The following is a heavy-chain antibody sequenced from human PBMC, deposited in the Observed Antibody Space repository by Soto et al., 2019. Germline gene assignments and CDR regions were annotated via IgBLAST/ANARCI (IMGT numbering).Heavy chain of an antibody. CDR3: ARSGTSYDFWSGYYSGYYYYYLDV. Sequence: YDIHRIIQKTGQGHEWMEWMNPNSGNTDYAQKFQGRVTMTRNTSISTAYMELSSLRSEDTAVYYCARSGTSYDFWSGYYSGYYYYYLDVWGKGTTVTVSS. CDR1: YD. J-gene: IGHJ6*03. CDR2: MNPNSGNT. V-gene: IGHV1-8*01. D-gene: IGHD3-3*01.